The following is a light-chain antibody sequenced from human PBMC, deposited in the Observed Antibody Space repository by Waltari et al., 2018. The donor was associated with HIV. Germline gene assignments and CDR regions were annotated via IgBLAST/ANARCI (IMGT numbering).Light chain of an antibody. V-gene: IGKV3-20*01. CDR3: QQFYRPPYA. Sequence: EIVLTQSPGILSLSPGERATLSCRASQSVRSDYLAWYQHKPGQAPRLLIYGESSRATGIPDRFSGSGSGTDFTLSINRLEPEDFAVYFCQQFYRPPYAFGQGTKLEIK. J-gene: IGKJ2*01. CDR1: QSVRSDY. CDR2: GES.